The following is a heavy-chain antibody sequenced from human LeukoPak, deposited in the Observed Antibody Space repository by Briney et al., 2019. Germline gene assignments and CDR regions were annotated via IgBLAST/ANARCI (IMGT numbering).Heavy chain of an antibody. D-gene: IGHD3-3*01. CDR3: VKGYYDFDY. J-gene: IGHJ4*02. Sequence: GGSLRLSCAASGFTLSSYGMHWVRQAPGKGLEWVAVITYDGSNKYYADSVKGRFTMSRDSSKNTPYLQMNSLRTEDTAAYYCVKGYYDFDYWGQGTLVTVSS. CDR1: GFTLSSYG. CDR2: ITYDGSNK. V-gene: IGHV3-30*18.